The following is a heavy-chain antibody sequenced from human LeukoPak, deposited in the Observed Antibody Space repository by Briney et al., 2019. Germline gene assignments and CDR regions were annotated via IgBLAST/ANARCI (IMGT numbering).Heavy chain of an antibody. J-gene: IGHJ3*02. Sequence: SETLSLTCAAYGGSFSGYYWSWIRQPPGKGLEWIGEINHSGSTNYNPSLKSRVTISVDTSKNQFSLKLSSVTAADTAVYYCARGVRSYYDSSGYYYNRAFDIWGQGTMVTVSS. CDR3: ARGVRSYYDSSGYYYNRAFDI. D-gene: IGHD3-22*01. CDR2: INHSGST. CDR1: GGSFSGYY. V-gene: IGHV4-34*01.